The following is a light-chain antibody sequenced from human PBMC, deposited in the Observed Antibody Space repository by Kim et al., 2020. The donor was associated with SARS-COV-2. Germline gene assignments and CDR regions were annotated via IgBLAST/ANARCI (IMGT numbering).Light chain of an antibody. Sequence: DIQMTQSPSSLSASVGDRVTITCRASQTISNFLNWYQQKPGKAPKLLISAASSLQRGVPSRFSGGGSGTDFTLTISSLQPEDFATYYCQQSSSAPPTFGQGTKVDIK. CDR2: AAS. J-gene: IGKJ1*01. CDR3: QQSSSAPPT. V-gene: IGKV1-39*01. CDR1: QTISNF.